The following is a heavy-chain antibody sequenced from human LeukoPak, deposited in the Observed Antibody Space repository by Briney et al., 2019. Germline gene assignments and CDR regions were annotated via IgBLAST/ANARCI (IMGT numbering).Heavy chain of an antibody. Sequence: GGSLRLSCAASGFTFSSYEMNWVRQTPEKGLEWVSYISSSGNTIHYADSVKGRFTISRDNAENSLYLQMNSLRAEDTAVYYCARDGVAELMSALDYWGQGILVTVSS. CDR3: ARDGVAELMSALDY. D-gene: IGHD1-26*01. J-gene: IGHJ4*02. CDR1: GFTFSSYE. CDR2: ISSSGNTI. V-gene: IGHV3-48*03.